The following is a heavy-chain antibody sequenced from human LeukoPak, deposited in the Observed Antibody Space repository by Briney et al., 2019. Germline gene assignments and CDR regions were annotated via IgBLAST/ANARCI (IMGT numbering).Heavy chain of an antibody. D-gene: IGHD6-13*01. V-gene: IGHV3-43D*03. CDR3: AKGTSSWHEFDY. J-gene: IGHJ4*02. Sequence: GGSLRLSCAASGFTFDDYAMHWVRQAPGKGLEWVSLITWDAGSTYYADSVKGRFTISRDNSKNSPYLQMNSLRAEDTALYYCAKGTSSWHEFDYWGQGTLVTVSS. CDR2: ITWDAGST. CDR1: GFTFDDYA.